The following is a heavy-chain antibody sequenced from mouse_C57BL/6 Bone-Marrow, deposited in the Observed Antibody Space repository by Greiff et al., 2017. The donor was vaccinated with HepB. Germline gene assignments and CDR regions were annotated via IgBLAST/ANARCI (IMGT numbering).Heavy chain of an antibody. D-gene: IGHD2-4*01. CDR3: ARTGIYYDYAFAY. V-gene: IGHV5-15*01. J-gene: IGHJ3*01. CDR1: GFTFSDYG. CDR2: ISNLAYSI. Sequence: EVQVVESGGGLVQPGGSLKLSCAASGFTFSDYGMAWVRQAPRKGPEWVAFISNLAYSIYYADTVTGRFTISRENAKNTLYLEMSSLRSEDTAMYYCARTGIYYDYAFAYWGQGTLVTVSA.